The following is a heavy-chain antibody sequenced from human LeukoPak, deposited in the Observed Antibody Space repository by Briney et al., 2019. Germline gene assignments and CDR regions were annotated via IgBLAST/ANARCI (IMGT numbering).Heavy chain of an antibody. CDR3: ARIAAYSYGNYYYYSYMDV. CDR2: IYPGDSYT. V-gene: IGHV5-51*01. J-gene: IGHJ6*03. Sequence: GESLKISCKGSGYSFTSYWIGWVRQMPGKGLEGMGIIYPGDSYTRYSPSFQGQVTISADKSISNAYLQWSSLKASDTAMYYCARIAAYSYGNYYYYSYMDVWGKGTTVTVSS. CDR1: GYSFTSYW. D-gene: IGHD5-18*01.